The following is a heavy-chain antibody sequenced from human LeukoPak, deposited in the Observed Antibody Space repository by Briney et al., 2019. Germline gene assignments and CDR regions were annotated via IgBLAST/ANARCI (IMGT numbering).Heavy chain of an antibody. D-gene: IGHD3-10*01. Sequence: SGPTLVKPTQTLTLTCTFSGFSFSLSGVGVGWIRQPPGKALEWLALIFWDDDKFSRPSLKSRLTITKDTSKNQVVLTMTNMDPVDTPTYYCVKTVASGNPDLDFWGQETLVTVSS. CDR3: VKTVASGNPDLDF. CDR2: IFWDDDK. CDR1: GFSFSLSGVG. V-gene: IGHV2-5*02. J-gene: IGHJ4*02.